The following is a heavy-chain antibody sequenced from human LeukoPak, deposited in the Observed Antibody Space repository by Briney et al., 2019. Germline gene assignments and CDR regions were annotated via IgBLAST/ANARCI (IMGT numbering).Heavy chain of an antibody. CDR3: AKNRGHCVDGVCHNYYYMDV. V-gene: IGHV3-23*01. Sequence: GGSLRLSCAASGFTFSSFALAWVRQAPGKGLEWVSTVRGCADKTDYADSVKGRFTISRDNLKNTLYLQMNGLRAEDTAVYYCAKNRGHCVDGVCHNYYYMDVWGKGTTVTVSS. CDR1: GFTFSSFA. CDR2: VRGCADKT. J-gene: IGHJ6*03. D-gene: IGHD2-8*02.